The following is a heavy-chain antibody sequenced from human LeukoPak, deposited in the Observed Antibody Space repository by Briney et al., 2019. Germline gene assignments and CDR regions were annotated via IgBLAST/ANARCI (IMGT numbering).Heavy chain of an antibody. CDR1: GFTFSSYW. CDR2: ISGSSDNT. CDR3: AKLTGSNCYLPVDY. J-gene: IGHJ4*02. D-gene: IGHD2-21*02. Sequence: PGGSLRLSCAASGFTFSSYWMHWVRQTPGKGLEWVSAISGSSDNTYYAGSVKGRFTISRDNSKNTLYLQMNSLRAEDAAVYYCAKLTGSNCYLPVDYWGQGALVTVSS. V-gene: IGHV3-23*01.